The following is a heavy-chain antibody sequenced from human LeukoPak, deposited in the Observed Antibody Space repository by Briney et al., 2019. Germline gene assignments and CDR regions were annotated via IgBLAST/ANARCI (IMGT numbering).Heavy chain of an antibody. V-gene: IGHV3-9*02. CDR2: IYWSSSGT. Sequence: GGSLRLSCVVSGFNSEDHAMHWVRQAPGKGLEWVSGIYWSSSGTGYADSVKGRFTVSRDSAKNSLYLQMNSLRAEDTAVYYCARPGVGFDYWGQGALVTVSS. D-gene: IGHD1-14*01. CDR1: GFNSEDHA. CDR3: ARPGVGFDY. J-gene: IGHJ4*02.